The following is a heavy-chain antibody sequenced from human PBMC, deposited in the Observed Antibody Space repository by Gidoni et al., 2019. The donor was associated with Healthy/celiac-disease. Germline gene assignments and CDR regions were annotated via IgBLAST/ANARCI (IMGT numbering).Heavy chain of an antibody. V-gene: IGHV3-49*05. J-gene: IGHJ6*02. CDR1: GFTFGAYA. Sequence: EVQLVESGGGLVKPGRSLRLSCTASGFTFGAYALSWFRQAPGKGLEWVGFIRSKAYGGTTEYAASVKGRFTISRDDSKSIAYLQMNSLKTEDTAVYYCNSRGSSSSDPSYYYYGMDVWGQGTTVTVSS. CDR2: IRSKAYGGTT. D-gene: IGHD6-6*01. CDR3: NSRGSSSSDPSYYYYGMDV.